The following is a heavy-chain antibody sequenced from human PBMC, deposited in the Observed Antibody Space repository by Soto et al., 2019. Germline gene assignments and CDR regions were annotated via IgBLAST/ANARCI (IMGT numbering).Heavy chain of an antibody. D-gene: IGHD3-16*02. Sequence: VQLVESGGGVVQPGRSLRLSCAASGFTFSSYWMSWVRQAPGKGLEWVANIKQDGSEKYYVDSVKGRFTISRDNAKNSLYLQMNSLRAEDTAVYYCARDPYVYDYVWGSYRWGWFDPWGQGTLVTVSS. CDR2: IKQDGSEK. J-gene: IGHJ5*02. CDR3: ARDPYVYDYVWGSYRWGWFDP. CDR1: GFTFSSYW. V-gene: IGHV3-7*03.